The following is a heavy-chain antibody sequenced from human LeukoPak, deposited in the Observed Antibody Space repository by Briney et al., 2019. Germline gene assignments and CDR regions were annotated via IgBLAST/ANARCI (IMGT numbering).Heavy chain of an antibody. J-gene: IGHJ4*02. Sequence: SETLSLTCTVSGGSISSYYWSWIRQPPGKGLEWIGYIYYSGSTNYNPSLRSRVTISVDTSKNQFSLKLSSVTAADTAVYYCARDGGYGGNFDYWGQGTLVTVSS. CDR1: GGSISSYY. V-gene: IGHV4-59*01. CDR3: ARDGGYGGNFDY. CDR2: IYYSGST. D-gene: IGHD4-23*01.